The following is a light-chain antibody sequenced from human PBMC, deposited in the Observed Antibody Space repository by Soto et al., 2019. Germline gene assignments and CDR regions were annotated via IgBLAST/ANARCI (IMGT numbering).Light chain of an antibody. V-gene: IGKV1-5*01. CDR3: QHHNRYSQT. CDR2: GAS. Sequence: DIQLTQSPPTLSAAVGDRVTITCRASQSIRYYLAWYQQMPGKAPKLLIYGASSLQSGVPSRFSGSESGTEFTLTISSLQPDDFATYFCQHHNRYSQTFGQGTKVEI. CDR1: QSIRYY. J-gene: IGKJ1*01.